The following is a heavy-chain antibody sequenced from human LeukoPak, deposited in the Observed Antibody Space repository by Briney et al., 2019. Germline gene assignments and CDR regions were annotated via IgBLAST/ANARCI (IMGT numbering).Heavy chain of an antibody. CDR3: AKVGYCSNTNCYAAFDI. CDR2: ISGSGGST. D-gene: IGHD2-2*01. V-gene: IGHV3-23*01. Sequence: GSLRLSCAASGFTFGSYAMSWVRQAPGKGLEWVSSISGSGGSTNPADSVKGRFTISRDNSKNTLFLQMNSLRAEDTAVYFCAKVGYCSNTNCYAAFDIWGQGAMVTVSS. J-gene: IGHJ3*02. CDR1: GFTFGSYA.